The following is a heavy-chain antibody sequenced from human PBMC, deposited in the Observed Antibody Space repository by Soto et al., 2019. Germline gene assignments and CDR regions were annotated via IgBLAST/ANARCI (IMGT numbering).Heavy chain of an antibody. J-gene: IGHJ6*02. CDR2: IYYSGST. V-gene: IGHV4-39*01. D-gene: IGHD3-3*02. Sequence: PSEPQSVTWSVSGGSIRNYCSGRIRQPPGKGLEWIGTIYYSGSTYYNPSLKSRVTISVHTSKNQFSLRLTSVTAADTAVHFCARFSTLGKDYGVDVWGQGTTVTVSS. CDR3: ARFSTLGKDYGVDV. CDR1: GGSIRNYC.